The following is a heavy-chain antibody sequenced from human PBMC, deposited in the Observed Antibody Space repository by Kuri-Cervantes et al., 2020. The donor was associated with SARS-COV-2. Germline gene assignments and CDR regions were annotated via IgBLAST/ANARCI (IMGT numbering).Heavy chain of an antibody. J-gene: IGHJ6*03. CDR3: ARDEGFYYYYMDV. Sequence: GGSLRLSCAASGFTFSSYSMNWVRQAPGKGLEWVSSISSSSSYIYYADSVKGRFTISRDNAKNSLYLQMNSLRAEDTAVYYCARDEGFYYYYMDVWGKGTTVTVSS. CDR1: GFTFSSYS. V-gene: IGHV3-21*01. CDR2: ISSSSSYI.